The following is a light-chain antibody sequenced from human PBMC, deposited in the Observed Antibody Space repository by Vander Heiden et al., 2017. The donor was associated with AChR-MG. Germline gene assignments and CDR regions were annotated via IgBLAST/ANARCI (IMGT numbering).Light chain of an antibody. CDR1: KSNIGSNT. CDR3: AAWDDSLNGVV. J-gene: IGLJ2*01. CDR2: RNN. V-gene: IGLV1-44*01. Sequence: QSVLTQRPSASGTPGQRVTLSCSGSKSNIGSNTVNWYQQLPGTAPKLLIYRNNQRPSGVPDRFSGSKSGTSASLAISGLQSEDEADYYCAAWDDSLNGVVFGGGTKLTVL.